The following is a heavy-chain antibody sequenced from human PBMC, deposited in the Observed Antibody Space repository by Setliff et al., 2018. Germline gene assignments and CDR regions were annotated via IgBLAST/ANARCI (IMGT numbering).Heavy chain of an antibody. V-gene: IGHV4-39*01. CDR1: GGSISSISYY. J-gene: IGHJ4*02. Sequence: PSETLSLTCTVPGGSISSISYYWGWIRQPPGKGLEWIGTVYDGGTTYYNPSLKSRVTIFVDTSKNQFSLNLNSVTAADTGVYYCASCRYQVPYDYWGQGILVTVSS. CDR3: ASCRYQVPYDY. CDR2: VYDGGTT. D-gene: IGHD2-2*01.